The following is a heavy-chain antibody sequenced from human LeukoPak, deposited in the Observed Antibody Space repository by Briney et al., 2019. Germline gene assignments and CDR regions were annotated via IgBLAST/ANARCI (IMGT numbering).Heavy chain of an antibody. Sequence: SETLSLTCTVSGGSISSSSYYWGWFRQPPGKGLEWIGSIYYSGSTYYNPSLKSRVTISVDTSKNQFSLKLSSVTAADTAVYYCARHRTTMVRGVRYFDYWGQGTLVTVSS. CDR2: IYYSGST. V-gene: IGHV4-39*01. CDR1: GGSISSSSYY. J-gene: IGHJ4*02. CDR3: ARHRTTMVRGVRYFDY. D-gene: IGHD3-10*01.